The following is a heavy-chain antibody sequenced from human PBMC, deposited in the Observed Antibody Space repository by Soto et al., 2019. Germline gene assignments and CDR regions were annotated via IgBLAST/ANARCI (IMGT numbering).Heavy chain of an antibody. CDR2: IYYSGST. J-gene: IGHJ4*02. CDR1: GGSISSYY. V-gene: IGHV4-59*01. D-gene: IGHD2-15*01. Sequence: SETLSLTCTVSGGSISSYYWSWIRQPPGKGLEWIGYIYYSGSTNYNPSLKSRVTISVDTSKNQFSLKLSSVTAADTAVYYCARSLVYCSGGSCYPRNLDYWGQGPLVTVSS. CDR3: ARSLVYCSGGSCYPRNLDY.